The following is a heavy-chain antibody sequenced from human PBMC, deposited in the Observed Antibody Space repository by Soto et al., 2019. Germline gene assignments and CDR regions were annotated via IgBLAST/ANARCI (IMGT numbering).Heavy chain of an antibody. CDR1: GGTFSSYA. CDR2: IIPIFGTA. V-gene: IGHV1-69*12. J-gene: IGHJ6*02. CDR3: ARDEPRKLPQNYGMDV. Sequence: QVQLVQSGAEVKKPGSSVKVSCKASGGTFSSYAISWVRQAPGQGLEWMGGIIPIFGTANYAQKFQGRVTMTADESTSTAYLELSSLRSEDTAVYYCARDEPRKLPQNYGMDVWGQGTTVTVSS.